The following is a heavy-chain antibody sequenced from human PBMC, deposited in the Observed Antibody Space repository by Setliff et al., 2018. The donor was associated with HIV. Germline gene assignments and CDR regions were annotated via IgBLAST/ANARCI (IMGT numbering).Heavy chain of an antibody. CDR2: IYSGGSST. J-gene: IGHJ4*02. Sequence: GGSLRLSCAASGFTFSSYAMSWVRQAPGKGLEWVSVIYSGGSSTYYADSVKGRFTISRENSKNTMYLQMNSLRHEDTAVYFCARVRLYNTALDSWGPGIVVTVSS. D-gene: IGHD1-20*01. V-gene: IGHV3-23*03. CDR1: GFTFSSYA. CDR3: ARVRLYNTALDS.